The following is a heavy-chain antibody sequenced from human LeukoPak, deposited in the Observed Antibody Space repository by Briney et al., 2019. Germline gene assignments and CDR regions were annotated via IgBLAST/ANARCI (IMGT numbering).Heavy chain of an antibody. Sequence: SQTLSLICAISGDSVSRNSAAWNWIRQSPSRGLEWLGRTYYRAKWYNDYAVSVKSRITINPDTSKNQFSLQLNSVTPEVTAVYYCARERVGYSGYVGYFDYWGQGTLVTVSS. D-gene: IGHD5-12*01. J-gene: IGHJ4*02. V-gene: IGHV6-1*01. CDR1: GDSVSRNSAA. CDR2: TYYRAKWYN. CDR3: ARERVGYSGYVGYFDY.